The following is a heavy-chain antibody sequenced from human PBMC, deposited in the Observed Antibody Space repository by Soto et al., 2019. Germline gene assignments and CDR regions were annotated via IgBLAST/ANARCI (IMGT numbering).Heavy chain of an antibody. CDR1: CGSISSGGYS. J-gene: IGHJ6*02. CDR2: IYHSRST. V-gene: IGHV4-30-2*01. CDR3: ARGGAYSSSSHWVASDYYYYGRDV. Sequence: PSETLSLTCAVSCGSISSGGYSGSWIRQPPGKGLEWIGYIYHSRSTYYNPSLKSRVTISVDRSKNQFSLKLSSVTAADTAVYYCARGGAYSSSSHWVASDYYYYGRDVWGQGTTVTVSS. D-gene: IGHD6-6*01.